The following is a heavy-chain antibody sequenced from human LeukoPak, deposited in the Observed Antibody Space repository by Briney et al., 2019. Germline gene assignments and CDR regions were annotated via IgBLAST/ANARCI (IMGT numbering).Heavy chain of an antibody. Sequence: GGSLRLSCAASGFTFSSYAMSWVRQAPGKGLEWVSAISGSGGSTYYADSVKGQFTISIDNSKNTLYLQMNSLRDEETAVYYCAKSKSERGYSRALGNDYWGQGTLVTVSS. CDR2: ISGSGGST. V-gene: IGHV3-23*01. J-gene: IGHJ4*02. CDR3: AKSKSERGYSRALGNDY. D-gene: IGHD5-18*01. CDR1: GFTFSSYA.